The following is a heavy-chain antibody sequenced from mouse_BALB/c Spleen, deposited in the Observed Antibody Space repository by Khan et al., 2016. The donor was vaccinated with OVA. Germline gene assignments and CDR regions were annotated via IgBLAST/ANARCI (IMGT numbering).Heavy chain of an antibody. V-gene: IGHV5-4*02. J-gene: IGHJ3*01. CDR2: ISDVGSYI. Sequence: EVELVESGGGLVKPGGSLKLSCEAPGFTFSDYYMYWVRQTPEKRLAWVATISDVGSYIYYLDNVRGRFTISRDNAKNNLYLQMNSLKSEDTAMYYCIRGYYGDPFAYWGHGTLVTVSA. CDR3: IRGYYGDPFAY. D-gene: IGHD2-13*01. CDR1: GFTFSDYY.